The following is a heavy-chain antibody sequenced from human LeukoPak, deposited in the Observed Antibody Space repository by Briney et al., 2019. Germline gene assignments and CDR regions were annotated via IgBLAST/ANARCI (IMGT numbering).Heavy chain of an antibody. V-gene: IGHV3-30*18. CDR1: GFTFSSYG. J-gene: IGHJ4*02. CDR2: ISYDGSNK. Sequence: GGSLRLSCAASGFTFSSYGMHWVRQAPGKGLEWVAVISYDGSNKYYADSVKGRFTISRDNSKNTLYLQMNSLRAEDTAVYYCAKTMTNTYYYDGSGSPALDYWGQGTLVTVSS. D-gene: IGHD3-22*01. CDR3: AKTMTNTYYYDGSGSPALDY.